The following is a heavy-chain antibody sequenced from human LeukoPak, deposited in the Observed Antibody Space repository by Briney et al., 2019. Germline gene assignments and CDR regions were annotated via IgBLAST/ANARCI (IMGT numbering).Heavy chain of an antibody. J-gene: IGHJ4*02. CDR1: GFSFTTYP. D-gene: IGHD2-8*01. Sequence: PGGSLRLSCAASGFSFTTYPMSWVRQAPGKGLEWVSASSASGGGTYYADSVKGRFTISRDNSRSTVFLQMSSLRAEDTAVYYCAKAPHCPNDVCRYFDYWGQGILVTVSS. CDR2: SSASGGGT. CDR3: AKAPHCPNDVCRYFDY. V-gene: IGHV3-23*01.